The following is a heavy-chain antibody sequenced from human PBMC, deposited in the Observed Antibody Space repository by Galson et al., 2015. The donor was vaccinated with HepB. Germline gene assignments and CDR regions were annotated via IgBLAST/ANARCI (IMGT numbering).Heavy chain of an antibody. CDR1: GFTVSSNY. V-gene: IGHV3-66*01. CDR2: IYSGGST. CDR3: AETMGGVAFDI. Sequence: SLRLSCAASGFTVSSNYMSWVRQAPGKGLEWVSVIYSGGSTYYADSVKGRFTISRDNSKNTLYLQMNSLRAEDTAVYYCAETMGGVAFDIWGQGTMVTVSS. D-gene: IGHD3-10*01. J-gene: IGHJ3*02.